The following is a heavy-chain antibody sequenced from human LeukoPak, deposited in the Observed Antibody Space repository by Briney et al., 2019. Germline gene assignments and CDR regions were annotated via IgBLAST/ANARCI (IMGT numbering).Heavy chain of an antibody. V-gene: IGHV4-61*01. D-gene: IGHD4-23*01. CDR1: GGSISSDSYY. J-gene: IGHJ4*02. CDR3: ARHEYGGNGPFDH. Sequence: SQTLSLTCAVTGGSISSDSYYWSWIRQPPGKGLEWIGYIYYSGNTNYNPSLKSRVTISVDTSKNQFSLKLSPVTAADTAVYYCARHEYGGNGPFDHWGQGTLVTVSS. CDR2: IYYSGNT.